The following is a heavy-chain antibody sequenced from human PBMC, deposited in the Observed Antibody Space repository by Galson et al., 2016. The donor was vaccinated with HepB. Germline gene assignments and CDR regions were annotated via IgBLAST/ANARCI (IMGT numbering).Heavy chain of an antibody. CDR2: IDWDEDK. CDR1: GSSLSTSGMC. V-gene: IGHV2-70*01. CDR3: ARMKNYYYGMDV. Sequence: PALVKPTQTLTLICTFSGSSLSTSGMCVSWIRQPPGKALEWLALIDWDEDKYYSTSLKTRLTISKDTSKNQVVLTMTNMDPVDTATYYCARMKNYYYGMDVWGQGTTVTVSS. J-gene: IGHJ6*02.